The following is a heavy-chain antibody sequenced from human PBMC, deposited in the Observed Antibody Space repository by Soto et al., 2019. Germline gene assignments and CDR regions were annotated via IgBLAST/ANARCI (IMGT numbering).Heavy chain of an antibody. Sequence: PSETLSLTCAVYGGSFSGYYWSWIRQPPGKGLEWIGEINHSGSTNYNPSLKSRVTISVDTSKNQFSLKLSSVTAADTAVYYYARRKGIAAAGTGGAFDIWGQGTMVTVSS. CDR3: ARRKGIAAAGTGGAFDI. V-gene: IGHV4-34*01. CDR2: INHSGST. D-gene: IGHD6-13*01. J-gene: IGHJ3*02. CDR1: GGSFSGYY.